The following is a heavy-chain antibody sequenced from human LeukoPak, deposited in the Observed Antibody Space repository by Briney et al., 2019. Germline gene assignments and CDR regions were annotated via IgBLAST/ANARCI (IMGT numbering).Heavy chain of an antibody. J-gene: IGHJ4*02. V-gene: IGHV1-2*02. CDR3: ARVTVAATRVYYFDY. CDR1: GYTFTGYY. Sequence: GVSVKVSRKASGYTFTGYYMHWARQAPGQGLEWMGWINPNSGGTNYAQKFQGRVTMTRDTSISTAYMELSRLRSDGTAVYYCARVTVAATRVYYFDYWGQGTLVTVSS. D-gene: IGHD2-15*01. CDR2: INPNSGGT.